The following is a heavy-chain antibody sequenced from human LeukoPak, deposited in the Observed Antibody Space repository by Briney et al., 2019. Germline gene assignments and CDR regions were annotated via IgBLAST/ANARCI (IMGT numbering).Heavy chain of an antibody. CDR2: IYYSGST. CDR3: ARERGLRGRVGY. J-gene: IGHJ4*02. CDR1: GGSISSSSYY. Sequence: SETLSLTCTVSGGSISSSSYYWGWIRQPPGKGLEWIGSIYYSGSTYYNPSLKSRVTISVDTSKNQFSLKLSSVTAADTAVYYCARERGLRGRVGYWGQGTLVTVSS. V-gene: IGHV4-39*07. D-gene: IGHD4-17*01.